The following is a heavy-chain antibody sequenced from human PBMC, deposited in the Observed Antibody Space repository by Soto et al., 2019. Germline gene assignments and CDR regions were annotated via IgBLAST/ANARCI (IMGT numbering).Heavy chain of an antibody. V-gene: IGHV5-51*01. Sequence: GESLKISCKGSGYSFTSYWIGWVRQMPGKGLEWMGIIYPGDSDTRYSPPFQGQVTISADKSISTAYLQWSSLKASDTAMYYCARIKNDRGNGLDYWGQGTLVTVSS. CDR3: ARIKNDRGNGLDY. D-gene: IGHD1-1*01. CDR2: IYPGDSDT. J-gene: IGHJ4*02. CDR1: GYSFTSYW.